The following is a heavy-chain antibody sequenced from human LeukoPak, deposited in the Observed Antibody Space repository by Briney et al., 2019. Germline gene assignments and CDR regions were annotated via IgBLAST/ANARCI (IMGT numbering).Heavy chain of an antibody. J-gene: IGHJ4*02. V-gene: IGHV3-53*01. CDR3: ASHSSSWYGFDH. CDR2: IFSGGGT. Sequence: GGSLRLSCAVSGVTVSSTDMSWVRQAPGKGLEWVSVIFSGGGTYYTGSVKGRFTISRDNSKNTLYLQMNSLRAEDTAVYYCASHSSSWYGFDHWGQGTLVTVSS. D-gene: IGHD6-13*01. CDR1: GVTVSSTD.